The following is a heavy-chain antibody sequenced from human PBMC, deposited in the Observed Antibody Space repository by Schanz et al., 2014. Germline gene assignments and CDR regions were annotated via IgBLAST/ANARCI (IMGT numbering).Heavy chain of an antibody. CDR3: ARGGRTTYNYYYGMDV. V-gene: IGHV4-30-4*07. Sequence: QVQLQESGPGLMKPSETLSLTCTVSGGSISSGGYSWNWIRQPPGKGLEWIVYIYYSGSTYYNPSLKSRVTIAVDPSKNHFSLKLSSVTAADTAVYYCARGGRTTYNYYYGMDVWGQGTTVTVSS. D-gene: IGHD1-1*01. CDR1: GGSISSGGYS. CDR2: IYYSGST. J-gene: IGHJ6*02.